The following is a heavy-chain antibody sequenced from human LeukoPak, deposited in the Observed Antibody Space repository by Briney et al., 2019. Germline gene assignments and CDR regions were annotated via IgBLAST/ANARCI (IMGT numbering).Heavy chain of an antibody. CDR3: AKARGSSVYEQFDY. CDR1: GFAFSTYA. J-gene: IGHJ4*02. V-gene: IGHV3-23*01. Sequence: GGSLRLSCAASGFAFSTYAMTWVRRAPEKGLQWVSTISTRGRATYYADSVEGRFTISRDNSKNTLYLQMNSLRADDTAVYYCAKARGSSVYEQFDYWGQGTQVTVSP. D-gene: IGHD5/OR15-5a*01. CDR2: ISTRGRAT.